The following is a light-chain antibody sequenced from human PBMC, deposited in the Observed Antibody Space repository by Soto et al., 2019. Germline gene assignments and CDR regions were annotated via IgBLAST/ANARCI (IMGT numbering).Light chain of an antibody. J-gene: IGKJ1*01. CDR1: QSLLYSNGYNY. V-gene: IGKV2-28*01. Sequence: DIVMTQSPLSLPVTPGEPASISCRPSQSLLYSNGYNYLDWYLQKPGQSPQLLIYLGSNRVSGVPDRFSGSGSGTDFTLKISRVEAEDVGVYYCMQALQLRTFGQGAKVDIK. CDR3: MQALQLRT. CDR2: LGS.